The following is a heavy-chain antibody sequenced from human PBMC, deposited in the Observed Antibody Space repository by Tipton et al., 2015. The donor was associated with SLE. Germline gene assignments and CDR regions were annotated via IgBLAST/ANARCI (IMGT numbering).Heavy chain of an antibody. D-gene: IGHD6-13*01. CDR2: IYPTGRT. J-gene: IGHJ6*02. CDR1: GGSLSGYW. Sequence: TLSLTCTVYGGSLSGYWWSWIRQSPGKGLEWIGEIYPTGRTDYNPSLKSRVTISVDTSKNQFSLKLSSVTAADTAVYYCARGEIGGIAAAALGGMDVWGQGTTVTVSS. V-gene: IGHV4-34*01. CDR3: ARGEIGGIAAAALGGMDV.